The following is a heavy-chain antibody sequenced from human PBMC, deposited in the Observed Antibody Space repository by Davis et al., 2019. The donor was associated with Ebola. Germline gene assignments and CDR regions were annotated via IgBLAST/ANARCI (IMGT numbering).Heavy chain of an antibody. Sequence: SETLSLTCTASGGSISNSSYYWVWLRQPPGKGLEWVGNIYYSGSTYNNPSLKSRVTISVDTSKNQFSLKLSSVPAADTAVYYCARVRERCISTSSYVGYFDYWGQGTLVTVSS. CDR3: ARVRERCISTSSYVGYFDY. CDR2: IYYSGST. J-gene: IGHJ4*02. D-gene: IGHD2-2*01. CDR1: GGSISNSSYY. V-gene: IGHV4-39*07.